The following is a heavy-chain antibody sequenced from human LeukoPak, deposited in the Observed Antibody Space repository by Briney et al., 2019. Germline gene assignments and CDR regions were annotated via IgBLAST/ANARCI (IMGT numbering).Heavy chain of an antibody. CDR1: GFTFSAYD. J-gene: IGHJ3*01. D-gene: IGHD2-2*03. Sequence: SGGSLRLSCTASGFTFSAYDMQSVRQAPGEGLEWVSGISGSGPTYYRDSGEGRLTISRDNFKNTLYLQMNSRRADDTAVYYCAKGGYFAFEDWGQGTMVSVSS. V-gene: IGHV3-23*01. CDR2: ISGSGPT. CDR3: AKGGYFAFED.